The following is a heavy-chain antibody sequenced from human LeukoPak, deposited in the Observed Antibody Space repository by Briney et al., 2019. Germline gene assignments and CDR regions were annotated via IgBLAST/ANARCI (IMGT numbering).Heavy chain of an antibody. J-gene: IGHJ3*02. CDR2: ISAHNGNT. D-gene: IGHD1-1*01. Sequence: ASVKVSCKASGYTFTSYGYSWVRQAPGQGLEWMGWISAHNGNTKYAQKFQGRVTMTTVTSTSTAYMELRSLTFDDTAVYYCARAKTLEPSPSNAFDIWGQGTMVVVSS. CDR3: ARAKTLEPSPSNAFDI. V-gene: IGHV1-18*01. CDR1: GYTFTSYG.